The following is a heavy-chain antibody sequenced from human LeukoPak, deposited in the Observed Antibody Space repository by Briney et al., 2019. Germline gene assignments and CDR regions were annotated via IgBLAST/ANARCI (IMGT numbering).Heavy chain of an antibody. CDR2: INPSGGST. Sequence: ASVKVSCKASGYTFTSYYMHWVRQAPGQGLEWMGIINPSGGSTSYAQKFQGRVTMTRDTSTSTVYMELSSLRSEDTAVYYCARAGTIVVVVAALPKARHPGMDVWGQGTTVTVSS. J-gene: IGHJ6*02. CDR3: ARAGTIVVVVAALPKARHPGMDV. V-gene: IGHV1-46*01. D-gene: IGHD2-15*01. CDR1: GYTFTSYY.